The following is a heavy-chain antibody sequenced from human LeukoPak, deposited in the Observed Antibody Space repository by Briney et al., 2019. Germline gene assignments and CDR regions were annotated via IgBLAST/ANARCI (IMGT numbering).Heavy chain of an antibody. CDR2: ISWNSGTI. CDR1: GFTFDNYA. V-gene: IGHV3-9*01. D-gene: IGHD6-13*01. Sequence: QSGRSLRLSCAASGFTFDNYAMHWVRQAPGKGLEWVSGISWNSGTIGYVDSVKGRFTISRDNAKNSLYLQMNSLRAEDAAVYYCARLPGIAAAEDYWGQGTLVTVSS. J-gene: IGHJ4*02. CDR3: ARLPGIAAAEDY.